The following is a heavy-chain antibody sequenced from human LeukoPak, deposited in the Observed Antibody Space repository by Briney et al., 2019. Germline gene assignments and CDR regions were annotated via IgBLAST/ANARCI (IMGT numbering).Heavy chain of an antibody. CDR2: ISGSGGST. V-gene: IGHV3-23*01. CDR1: GFTFSSYA. Sequence: GGSLRLSCAASGFTFSSYAMNWVRQAPGKGLEWVSAISGSGGSTYYADSVKGRFTISRDNSKNTLYLQMNSLRAEDTAVYYCAKALYYYDSSGYHPNWFDPWGQGTLVTVSS. D-gene: IGHD3-22*01. J-gene: IGHJ5*02. CDR3: AKALYYYDSSGYHPNWFDP.